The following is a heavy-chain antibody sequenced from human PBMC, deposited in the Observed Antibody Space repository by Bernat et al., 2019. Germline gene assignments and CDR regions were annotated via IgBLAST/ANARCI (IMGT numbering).Heavy chain of an antibody. V-gene: IGHV1-3*01. J-gene: IGHJ4*02. CDR1: GGTFSSYA. Sequence: QVQLVQSGAEVKKPGSSVKVSCKASGGTFSSYAISWVRQAPGQRLEWMGWINAGNGNTKYSQKFQGRVTITRDTSASTAYMELSSLRSEDTAVYYCARDLGSSWYLDWGQGTLVTVSS. CDR2: INAGNGNT. CDR3: ARDLGSSWYLD. D-gene: IGHD6-13*01.